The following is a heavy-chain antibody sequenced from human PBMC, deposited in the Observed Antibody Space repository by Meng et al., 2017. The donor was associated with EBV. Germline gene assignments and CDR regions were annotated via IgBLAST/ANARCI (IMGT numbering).Heavy chain of an antibody. D-gene: IGHD1-26*01. CDR2: ISGSGGST. V-gene: IGHV3-23*01. J-gene: IGHJ4*02. Sequence: LLEFGGGFVQPGGSLGLFCAVFGFTFSSYAMSWVRQAPGKGLEWVSAISGSGGSTYYADSVKGRFTISRDNSKNTLYLQMNSLRAEDTAVYYCAKVNQLLGGNDYWGQGTLVTVSS. CDR3: AKVNQLLGGNDY. CDR1: GFTFSSYA.